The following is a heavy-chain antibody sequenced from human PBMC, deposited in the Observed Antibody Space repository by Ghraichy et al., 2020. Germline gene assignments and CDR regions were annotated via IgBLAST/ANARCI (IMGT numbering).Heavy chain of an antibody. D-gene: IGHD1-26*01. Sequence: SETLSLTCTVSGGSISSYYWSWIRQPPGKGLEWIGYIYTSGSTNYNPSLKSRVTISVDTSKNQFSLKLSSVTAADTAVYYCARRVGASSFWYFDLWGRGTLVTVSS. CDR3: ARRVGASSFWYFDL. CDR2: IYTSGST. CDR1: GGSISSYY. V-gene: IGHV4-4*09. J-gene: IGHJ2*01.